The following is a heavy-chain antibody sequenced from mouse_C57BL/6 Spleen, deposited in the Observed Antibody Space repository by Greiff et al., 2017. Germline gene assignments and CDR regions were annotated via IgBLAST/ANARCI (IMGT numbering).Heavy chain of an antibody. V-gene: IGHV1-18*01. CDR2: INPNNGGT. CDR1: GYTFTDYN. Sequence: VQLQQSGPELVKPGASVKISCKASGYTFTDYNMDWVKQSPGKSLEWIGDINPNNGGTIYNQKFKGKATLTVDKSSSTAYMELRSLTSEDTAVYYCARSCDYPYYFDYWGQGTTLTVSS. J-gene: IGHJ2*01. CDR3: ARSCDYPYYFDY. D-gene: IGHD2-4*01.